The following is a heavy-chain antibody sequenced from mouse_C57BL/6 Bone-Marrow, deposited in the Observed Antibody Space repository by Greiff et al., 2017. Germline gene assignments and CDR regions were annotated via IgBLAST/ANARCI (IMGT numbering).Heavy chain of an antibody. D-gene: IGHD1-1*01. J-gene: IGHJ4*01. Sequence: QVQLQQPGAELVKPGASVKLSCKASGYTFTDYWMHWVKQRPGQGLEWIGMIHPNSGSTNYNEKFKSKATLTVDKSSSTAYMQLSSLTSEDSAVYYCARYYGSSLYAIDYWGQGTSVTVSS. CDR1: GYTFTDYW. CDR3: ARYYGSSLYAIDY. CDR2: IHPNSGST. V-gene: IGHV1-64*01.